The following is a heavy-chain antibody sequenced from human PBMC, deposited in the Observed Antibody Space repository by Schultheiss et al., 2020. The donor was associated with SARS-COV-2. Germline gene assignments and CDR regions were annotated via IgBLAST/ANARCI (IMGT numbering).Heavy chain of an antibody. J-gene: IGHJ6*02. CDR1: GFTFSGSA. CDR2: IRSKANSYAT. Sequence: GESLKISCAASGFTFSGSAMHWVRQASGKGLEWVGRIRSKANSYATAYAASVKGRFTISRDDSKNTAYLQMNSLKTEDTAVYYCTRGYYYGMDVWGQGTTVTVSS. V-gene: IGHV3-73*01. CDR3: TRGYYYGMDV.